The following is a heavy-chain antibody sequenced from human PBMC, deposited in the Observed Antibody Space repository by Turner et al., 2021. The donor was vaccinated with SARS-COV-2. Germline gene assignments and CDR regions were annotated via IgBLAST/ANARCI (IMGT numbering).Heavy chain of an antibody. J-gene: IGHJ6*02. CDR3: ARLNSNYVGGYYYYGLDV. V-gene: IGHV5-51*01. D-gene: IGHD4-4*01. CDR1: GYSFTSYW. CDR2: IYPGDSDT. Sequence: EVQLVQSGAEVKKPGVSLKISCKGSGYSFTSYWIGWVRQMPGKGLEWMGIIYPGDSDTRYSPSFQGQVTISADKSISTAYLQWSSLKASDTAMYYCARLNSNYVGGYYYYGLDVWGQGTTVTVSS.